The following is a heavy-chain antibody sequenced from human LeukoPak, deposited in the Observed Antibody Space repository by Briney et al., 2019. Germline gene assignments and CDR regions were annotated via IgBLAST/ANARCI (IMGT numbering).Heavy chain of an antibody. J-gene: IGHJ4*02. D-gene: IGHD3-16*01. CDR3: ARAEHYDYDH. CDR1: GFTVSSNY. CDR2: IYSGGDT. Sequence: GGSLRLSCAASGFTVSSNYMGWVRQAPGKGLEWVSVIYSGGDTYYADSVKGRFTISRDNSKNTLYLQMNSLRAEDTAVYYCARAEHYDYDHWGQGTLVTVSS. V-gene: IGHV3-66*01.